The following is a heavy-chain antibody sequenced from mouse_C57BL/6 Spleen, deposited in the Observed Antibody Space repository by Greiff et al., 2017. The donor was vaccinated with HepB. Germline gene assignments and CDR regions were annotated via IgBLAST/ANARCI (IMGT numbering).Heavy chain of an antibody. CDR3: ARRDLLLRSYYYAMDY. J-gene: IGHJ4*01. D-gene: IGHD1-1*01. CDR2: INPNNGGT. Sequence: EVQLQQSGPELVKPGASVKISCKASGYTFTDYYMNWVKQSHGKSLEWIGDINPNNGGTSYNQKFKGKATLTVDKSSSTAYMELRSLTSEDSAVYYCARRDLLLRSYYYAMDYWGQGTSVTVSS. V-gene: IGHV1-26*01. CDR1: GYTFTDYY.